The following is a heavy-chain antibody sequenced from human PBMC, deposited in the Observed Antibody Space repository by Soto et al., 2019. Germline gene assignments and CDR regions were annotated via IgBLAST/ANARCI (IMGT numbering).Heavy chain of an antibody. CDR3: ARESEDLTSNFDY. V-gene: IGHV3-21*01. CDR2: ISSTTNYI. Sequence: GGSLRLSCAASGFTFTRYSMNWVRQAPGKGLEWVSSISSTTNYIYYADSMKGRFTVSRDNAKNSVYLEMNSLSAEDTAVYYCARESEDLTSNFDYWGQGTRVTVSS. J-gene: IGHJ4*02. CDR1: GFTFTRYS.